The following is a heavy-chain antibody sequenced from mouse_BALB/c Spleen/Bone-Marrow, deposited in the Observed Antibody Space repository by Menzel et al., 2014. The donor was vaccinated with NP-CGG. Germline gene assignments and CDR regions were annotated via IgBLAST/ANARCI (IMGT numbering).Heavy chain of an antibody. CDR1: GFTFTDYY. CDR3: ARDGNYYFDY. V-gene: IGHV7-3*02. Sequence: EVKLQESGGGLVQPGGSLRLSCATSGFTFTDYYMSWVRQPPGKALEWLGFIRNKANGYTTEYSASVKGRFTISRDNSQSILHLQMNTLRAEDSATYYCARDGNYYFDYWGQGTTLTVSS. D-gene: IGHD2-1*01. J-gene: IGHJ2*01. CDR2: IRNKANGYTT.